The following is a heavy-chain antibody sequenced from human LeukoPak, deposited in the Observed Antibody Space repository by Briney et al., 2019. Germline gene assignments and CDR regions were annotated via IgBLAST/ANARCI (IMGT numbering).Heavy chain of an antibody. J-gene: IGHJ6*03. CDR1: GFTFSRHV. V-gene: IGHV3-30*01. CDR3: ARGGIPTGPYYYFYYMDV. D-gene: IGHD3-10*01. Sequence: AGGSLRLSCAASGFTFSRHVMQWVRQAPGKGLEWVAVISYDGNNSFYADSVKGRFTTSRDNSRNTLYLQMNSLSGDDAAVYSCARGGIPTGPYYYFYYMDVWGKGTAVTVSS. CDR2: ISYDGNNS.